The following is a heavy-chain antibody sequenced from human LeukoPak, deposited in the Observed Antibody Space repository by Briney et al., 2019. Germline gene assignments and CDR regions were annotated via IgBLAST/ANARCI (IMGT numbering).Heavy chain of an antibody. CDR2: ISAYNGNT. CDR3: ARDEDYGIFVNVDY. Sequence: GASVKVSCKASGYTFTSYDINWVRQATGQGLEWMGWISAYNGNTNYAQKLQGRVTMTTDTSTSTAYMELRSLRSDDTAVYYCARDEDYGIFVNVDYWGQGTLVTVSS. V-gene: IGHV1-18*01. J-gene: IGHJ4*02. CDR1: GYTFTSYD. D-gene: IGHD4-17*01.